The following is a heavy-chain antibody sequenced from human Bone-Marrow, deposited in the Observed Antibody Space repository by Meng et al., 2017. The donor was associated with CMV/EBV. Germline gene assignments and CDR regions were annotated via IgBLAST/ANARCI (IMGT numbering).Heavy chain of an antibody. CDR2: INPNSGGT. Sequence: ASVKVSCKASGYTFTGYYMHWVRQAPGQGLEWMGWINPNSGGTNYAQKFQGRVTMTRDTSISTAYMELSRLRSDDTAVYYCARDWWWQQLGYGMDVWAQGTTVTVSS. J-gene: IGHJ6*02. CDR1: GYTFTGYY. CDR3: ARDWWWQQLGYGMDV. V-gene: IGHV1-2*02. D-gene: IGHD6-13*01.